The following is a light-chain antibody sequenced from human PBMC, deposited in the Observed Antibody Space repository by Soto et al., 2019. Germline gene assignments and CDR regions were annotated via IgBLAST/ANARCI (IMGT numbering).Light chain of an antibody. V-gene: IGKV1-5*03. J-gene: IGKJ1*01. Sequence: DIQMTQSPSTLSASVGDRVTITCRASQSISNWLAWYQQRPGKAPKLLIYKASNLESGVPSRFSGSGSGTEFTLTISSLQFEDFAVYYCQQYNNWPRTFGQGTKVDIK. CDR2: KAS. CDR3: QQYNNWPRT. CDR1: QSISNW.